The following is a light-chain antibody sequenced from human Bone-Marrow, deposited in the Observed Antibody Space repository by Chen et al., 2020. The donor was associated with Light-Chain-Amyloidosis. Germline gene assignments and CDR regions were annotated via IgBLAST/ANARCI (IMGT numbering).Light chain of an antibody. CDR3: QSADSSGTYEVI. Sequence: SYELTQPPSVSVSPGQTARITCSGDALPTKYAYWYQQKPGQAPVLVIYRDTERPSGISERFSVSSSGTTATLTSSGVQAEDEADYHCQSADSSGTYEVIFGGGTKLTVL. V-gene: IGLV3-25*03. CDR1: ALPTKY. CDR2: RDT. J-gene: IGLJ2*01.